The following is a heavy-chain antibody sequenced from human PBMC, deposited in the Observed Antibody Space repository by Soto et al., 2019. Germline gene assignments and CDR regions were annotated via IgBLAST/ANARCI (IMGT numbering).Heavy chain of an antibody. CDR2: INPDNGNT. CDR3: AGRAYGAYDFDS. D-gene: IGHD5-12*01. J-gene: IGHJ4*02. V-gene: IGHV1-3*01. Sequence: QVHLVQSGAEVKKPGAPVKVSCKASGYIFTNYALHWVRQAPGQRLEWMGWINPDNGNTKYSQKFQGGVTSTRDTSATTAYMELASLRSEDTAVYYCAGRAYGAYDFDSWGQGTFVTVTS. CDR1: GYIFTNYA.